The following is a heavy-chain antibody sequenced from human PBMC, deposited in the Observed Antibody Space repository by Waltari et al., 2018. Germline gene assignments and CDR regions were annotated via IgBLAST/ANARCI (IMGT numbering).Heavy chain of an antibody. J-gene: IGHJ6*02. Sequence: QVQLVQAGAEVKKPGSSVKVSCKASGGTFSSYAISWVRQSPGQGLEWMGGTIPIFGTANYARKFQGRVAVTAAESPSTAYREVSSLRSEDTAVYYCARERAAAGGSYYYGMDVWGQGTTVTVSS. D-gene: IGHD6-13*01. V-gene: IGHV1-69*13. CDR3: ARERAAAGGSYYYGMDV. CDR1: GGTFSSYA. CDR2: TIPIFGTA.